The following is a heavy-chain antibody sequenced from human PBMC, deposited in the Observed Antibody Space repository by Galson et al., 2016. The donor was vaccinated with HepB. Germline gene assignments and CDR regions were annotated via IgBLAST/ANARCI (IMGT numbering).Heavy chain of an antibody. D-gene: IGHD2-8*01. Sequence: ETLSLTCAVSGASISPANWWSWVRQPPGKGLEWIGEIYHSGSTNYSPSLQSRVTISVDKSKNQISLTLGSVTAADTAVYYCARGGLIWYQNCFDLWGQGTLSPSPQ. CDR3: ARGGLIWYQNCFDL. J-gene: IGHJ4*02. CDR2: IYHSGST. V-gene: IGHV4-4*02. CDR1: GASISPANW.